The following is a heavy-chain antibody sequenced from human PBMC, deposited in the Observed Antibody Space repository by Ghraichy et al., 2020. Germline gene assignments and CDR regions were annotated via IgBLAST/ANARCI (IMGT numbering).Heavy chain of an antibody. CDR1: EFTFSSNS. Sequence: GGSLRLSCAASEFTFSSNSMNWVRQAPGKGLEWISYISSSATTIYYADSVKGRFTISRDNAKNSLYLQMNCLRDEDTAVYYCANVRGWNDGRDYWGQGTL. CDR3: ANVRGWNDGRDY. J-gene: IGHJ4*02. D-gene: IGHD1-1*01. CDR2: ISSSATTI. V-gene: IGHV3-48*02.